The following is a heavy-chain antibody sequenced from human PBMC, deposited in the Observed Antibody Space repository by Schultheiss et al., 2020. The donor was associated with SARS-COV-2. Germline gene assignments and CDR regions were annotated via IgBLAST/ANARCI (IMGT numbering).Heavy chain of an antibody. CDR1: GFTFSTYA. V-gene: IGHV3-23*01. J-gene: IGHJ2*01. CDR2: ISGSGGGT. D-gene: IGHD6-19*01. CDR3: ARRGVFLGWLVRESWYFDL. Sequence: GGSLRLSCAASGFTFSTYAMSWVRQTPGQGLDWVSAISGSGGGTYYADSVKGRFTISRDNSKNTLYLQMNSLRAEDTAVYYCARRGVFLGWLVRESWYFDLWGRGTLVTVSS.